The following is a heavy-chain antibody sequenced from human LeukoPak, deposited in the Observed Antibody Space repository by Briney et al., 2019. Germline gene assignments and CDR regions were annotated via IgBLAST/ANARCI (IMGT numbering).Heavy chain of an antibody. J-gene: IGHJ4*02. CDR1: GYSFTSYW. CDR2: IYPGDSDT. V-gene: IGHV5-51*01. Sequence: GESLKISCKGSGYSFTSYWIGWVRQMPGKCLEWMGIIYPGDSDTRYSPSFQGQVTISADKSISTAYLQWSSLKASDTAMYYCAVEYYYDSSGYYHFDYWGQGTLVTVSS. CDR3: AVEYYYDSSGYYHFDY. D-gene: IGHD3-22*01.